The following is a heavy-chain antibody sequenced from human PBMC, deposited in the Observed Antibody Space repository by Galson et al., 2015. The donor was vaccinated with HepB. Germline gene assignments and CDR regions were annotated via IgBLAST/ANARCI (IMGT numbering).Heavy chain of an antibody. CDR3: AKGGYDFWSGLDPYFDY. Sequence: LRLSCAASGFTFSSYAMSWVRQAPGKGLEWVSAISGSGGSTYYADSVKGRFTISRDNSKNTLYLQMNSLRAEDTAVYYCAKGGYDFWSGLDPYFDYWGQGTLVTVSS. CDR2: ISGSGGST. CDR1: GFTFSSYA. D-gene: IGHD3-3*01. J-gene: IGHJ4*02. V-gene: IGHV3-23*01.